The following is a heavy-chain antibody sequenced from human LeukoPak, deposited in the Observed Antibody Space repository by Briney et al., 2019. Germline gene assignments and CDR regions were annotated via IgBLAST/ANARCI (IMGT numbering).Heavy chain of an antibody. CDR1: GYSFTSNW. CDR2: IFPGDSDT. J-gene: IGHJ4*02. Sequence: GESLNISCKASGYSFTSNWIGWVRQMPGEGLEWMGIIFPGDSDTRYNPSFQGQVTISADKSISTSYLQWCSLKASDTAIYYSARHYSSDLFLDYWGQGALVTVSS. D-gene: IGHD5-18*01. V-gene: IGHV5-51*01. CDR3: ARHYSSDLFLDY.